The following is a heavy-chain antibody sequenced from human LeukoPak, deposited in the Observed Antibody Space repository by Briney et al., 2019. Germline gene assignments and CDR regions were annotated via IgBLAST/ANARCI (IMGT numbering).Heavy chain of an antibody. CDR3: ARDIVATRGRWVDY. Sequence: GGSLRLSCAASGFTFSIYWMHCVRHAPGKGLVWVSRINSDGSSTIYADSVKGRFTISRDNAKNTLYLQTNSLRAEATAVYYCARDIVATRGRWVDYWGQGTLVTVAS. CDR2: INSDGSST. D-gene: IGHD5-12*01. CDR1: GFTFSIYW. V-gene: IGHV3-74*01. J-gene: IGHJ4*02.